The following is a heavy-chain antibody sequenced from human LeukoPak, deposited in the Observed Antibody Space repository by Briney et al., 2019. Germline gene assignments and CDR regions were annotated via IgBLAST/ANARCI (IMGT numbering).Heavy chain of an antibody. Sequence: PGGPLRLSCAASGFTFSSYAMSWVRQAPGKGLEWVSGISTSSVTTHYADAVKGRFTISRDDSKNTLYLQMNSLRAEDTAVYYCAKDSASGSGLWLHFDYWGQGTLVTVSS. J-gene: IGHJ4*02. D-gene: IGHD3-10*01. V-gene: IGHV3-23*01. CDR1: GFTFSSYA. CDR2: ISTSSVTT. CDR3: AKDSASGSGLWLHFDY.